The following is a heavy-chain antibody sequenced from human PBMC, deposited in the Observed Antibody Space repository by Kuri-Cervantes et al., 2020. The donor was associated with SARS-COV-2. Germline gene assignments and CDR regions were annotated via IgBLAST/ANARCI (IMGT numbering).Heavy chain of an antibody. D-gene: IGHD2-2*02. CDR3: ARVPAAIRDWFDP. J-gene: IGHJ5*02. V-gene: IGHV4-4*07. CDR1: GGSITTNN. Sequence: SETLSLTCTVSGGSITTNNWNWVRQPAGKGLEWIGRINTSGTTNYNPSLKSRVTMSVDTSKNQFSLRLRSVTAADTAVYYCARVPAAIRDWFDPWGQGTLVTVSS. CDR2: INTSGTT.